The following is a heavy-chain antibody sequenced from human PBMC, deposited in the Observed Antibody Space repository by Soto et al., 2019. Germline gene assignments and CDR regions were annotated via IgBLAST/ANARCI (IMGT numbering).Heavy chain of an antibody. D-gene: IGHD1-26*01. CDR2: IRATGDTI. CDR3: AKIGPADSWDMWFDA. Sequence: EVQLLESGGGLVQPGGSLRLSCAASGFTFSTYAMNWVRQAPGKGLEWVSSIRATGDTIHYANSVKGRFTISRDNSKNTLYLQMTSLRAEDTSVYYCAKIGPADSWDMWFDAWCQGAVVTVSS. J-gene: IGHJ5*02. V-gene: IGHV3-23*01. CDR1: GFTFSTYA.